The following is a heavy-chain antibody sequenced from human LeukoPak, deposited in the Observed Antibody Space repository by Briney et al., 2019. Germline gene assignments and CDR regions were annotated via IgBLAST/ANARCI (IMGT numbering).Heavy chain of an antibody. J-gene: IGHJ6*03. Sequence: ASVKVSCKASGGTFSSYAISWVRQAPGQGLEWMGGIIPIFGTANYAQKFQCRVTITADESTSTAYMELSSLRSEDTAVYYCARDVPIGNKRYYYYYMDVWGKGTTVTVSS. CDR1: GGTFSSYA. CDR3: ARDVPIGNKRYYYYYMDV. CDR2: IIPIFGTA. V-gene: IGHV1-69*13. D-gene: IGHD4-23*01.